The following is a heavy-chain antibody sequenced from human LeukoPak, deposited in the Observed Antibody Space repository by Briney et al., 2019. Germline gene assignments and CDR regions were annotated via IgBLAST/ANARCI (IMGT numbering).Heavy chain of an antibody. J-gene: IGHJ6*03. V-gene: IGHV3-20*04. CDR1: GFTFDDYG. CDR3: ARVPPGTVTYYYYYYMDV. D-gene: IGHD1-7*01. CDR2: INWNGGST. Sequence: RSGGSLRLSCAASGFTFDDYGMIWVRQAPGKGLEWVSGINWNGGSTGYAGSVKGRFTISRDNAKNSLYLQMNSLRAEDTALYYCARVPPGTVTYYYYYYMDVWGKGTTVTVSS.